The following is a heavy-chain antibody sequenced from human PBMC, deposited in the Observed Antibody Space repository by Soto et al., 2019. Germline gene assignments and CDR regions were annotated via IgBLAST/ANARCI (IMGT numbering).Heavy chain of an antibody. J-gene: IGHJ4*02. D-gene: IGHD7-27*01. Sequence: QVQLVHSGAEVKKPGSSVKVSCKASGGTFSSYAISWVRQAPGQRLEWMGGIITIFGTANYAQKFQGRVTITADESTSTAYMELSSLGTEDEAMYYCARAGETGSFDYWGQGTLVTVSS. CDR1: GGTFSSYA. CDR2: IITIFGTA. CDR3: ARAGETGSFDY. V-gene: IGHV1-69*01.